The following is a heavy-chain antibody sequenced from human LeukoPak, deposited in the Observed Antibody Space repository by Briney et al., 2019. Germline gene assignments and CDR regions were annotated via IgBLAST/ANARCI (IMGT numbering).Heavy chain of an antibody. CDR1: GFAFNSYW. D-gene: IGHD6-19*01. J-gene: IGHJ4*02. CDR3: ARDPYESIGSGVDY. CDR2: TNSDGSST. V-gene: IGHV3-74*01. Sequence: GVSLRLSCAASGFAFNSYWMHWVRQAPGKGLVWVSRTNSDGSSTSYADSVRGRFTISRDNAKNTLHLQMNSLRAEDTAVYYCARDPYESIGSGVDYWGQGTLVTVSS.